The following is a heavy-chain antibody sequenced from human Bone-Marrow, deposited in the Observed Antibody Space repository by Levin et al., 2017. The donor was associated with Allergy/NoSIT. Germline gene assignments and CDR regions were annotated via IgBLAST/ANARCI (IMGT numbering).Heavy chain of an antibody. D-gene: IGHD2-15*01. CDR2: ISYDGSNK. CDR3: AKDRRLLLFGWFDP. Sequence: PGGSLRLSCAASGFTFSSYGMHWVRQAPGKGLEWVAVISYDGSNKYYADSVKGRFTISRDNSKNTLYLQMNSLRAEDTAVYYCAKDRRLLLFGWFDPWGQGTLVTVSS. V-gene: IGHV3-30*18. J-gene: IGHJ5*02. CDR1: GFTFSSYG.